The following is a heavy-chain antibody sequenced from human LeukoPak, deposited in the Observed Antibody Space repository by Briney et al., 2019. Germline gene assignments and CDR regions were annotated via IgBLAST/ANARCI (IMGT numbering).Heavy chain of an antibody. V-gene: IGHV1-2*06. Sequence: ASVKVSCKASGYTFTGYYMHWVRQAPGQGLEWMGRINPNSGGTNYAQKFQGRVTMTRDTSISTAYMELRSLRSDDTAVYYCARGARRSEYSSSWYDYWGQGTLVTVSS. CDR1: GYTFTGYY. J-gene: IGHJ4*02. CDR2: INPNSGGT. CDR3: ARGARRSEYSSSWYDY. D-gene: IGHD6-13*01.